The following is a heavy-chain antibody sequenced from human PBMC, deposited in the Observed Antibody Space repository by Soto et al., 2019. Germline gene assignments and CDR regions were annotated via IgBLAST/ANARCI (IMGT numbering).Heavy chain of an antibody. V-gene: IGHV3-74*01. CDR1: GFTFSSCW. CDR2: INSDGSTT. D-gene: IGHD3-10*01. Sequence: EVQLVESGGGLVQPGGSLRLSCAASGFTFSSCWMHWVRQAPGKGLVWVSRINSDGSTTSYTDSVKGRFTISRDNAKNTLYLHMNSLRAEDTAVYYCGRVGYGSVSYHFDYWGQGTLVTVSS. CDR3: GRVGYGSVSYHFDY. J-gene: IGHJ4*02.